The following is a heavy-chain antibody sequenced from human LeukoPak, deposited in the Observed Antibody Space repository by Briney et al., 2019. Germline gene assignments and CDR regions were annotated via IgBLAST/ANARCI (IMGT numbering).Heavy chain of an antibody. CDR1: GFTFKTYT. CDR2: ISGSGGST. Sequence: PGGSLRLSCAASGFTFKTYTLNWVRQTPGRGLEWVSAISGSGGSTYYADSVKGRFTISRDNSKNTLYLQMNSLRAEDTAVYYCAKDDSGSWASYFDYWGQGTLVTVSS. V-gene: IGHV3-23*01. CDR3: AKDDSGSWASYFDY. J-gene: IGHJ4*02. D-gene: IGHD3-10*01.